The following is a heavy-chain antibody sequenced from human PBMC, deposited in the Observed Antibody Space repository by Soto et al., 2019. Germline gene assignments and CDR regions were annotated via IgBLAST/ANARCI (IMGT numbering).Heavy chain of an antibody. D-gene: IGHD3-3*01. CDR3: AATDTTYYDFWSGYYSTATTMDV. Sequence: GASVKVSCKASGFTFTSSAVQWVRQARGQRLEWIGWIVVGSGNTNYAQKFQERVTITRDMSTSTAYMELSSLRSEDTAVYYCAATDTTYYDFWSGYYSTATTMDVWGQGTTVTVSS. J-gene: IGHJ6*02. V-gene: IGHV1-58*01. CDR2: IVVGSGNT. CDR1: GFTFTSSA.